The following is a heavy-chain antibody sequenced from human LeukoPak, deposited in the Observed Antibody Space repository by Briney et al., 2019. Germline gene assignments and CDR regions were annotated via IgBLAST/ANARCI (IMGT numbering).Heavy chain of an antibody. D-gene: IGHD2-2*01. CDR3: ARGWRDIVVVPAAPNWFDP. Sequence: PSETLSLTCTVSGGSISSYYWSWIRQPPGKGLEWIGYIYYSGSTNYNPSLKSRVTISVDTSKNQFSLKLSSVTAADTAVYYCARGWRDIVVVPAAPNWFDPWGQGTLVTVSS. J-gene: IGHJ5*02. CDR1: GGSISSYY. V-gene: IGHV4-59*08. CDR2: IYYSGST.